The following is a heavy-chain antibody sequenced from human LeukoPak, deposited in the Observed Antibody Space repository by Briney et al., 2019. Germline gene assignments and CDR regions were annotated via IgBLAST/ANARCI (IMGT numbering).Heavy chain of an antibody. V-gene: IGHV1-2*02. D-gene: IGHD3-16*02. J-gene: IGHJ4*02. CDR3: ARAPDDYVWGSYPSY. Sequence: ASVKVSCKASGYTFTGYYMHWVRQAPGQGLEWMGWINPNSGGTNYAQKFQGRVTMTRDTSISTAYMELSRLRSDDTAVYYCARAPDDYVWGSYPSYWGQGTLVTVSS. CDR2: INPNSGGT. CDR1: GYTFTGYY.